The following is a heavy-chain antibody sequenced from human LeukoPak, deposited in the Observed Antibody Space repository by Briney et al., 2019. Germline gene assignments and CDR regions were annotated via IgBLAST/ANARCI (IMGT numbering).Heavy chain of an antibody. V-gene: IGHV4-30-4*08. D-gene: IGHD2-2*01. Sequence: SETLSLTCTVSGGSISSGDSYWSWIRQPPGKGLEWIGYIYYSGRSYYNPSLESRLTISVDMSQNQFSLKLGSVTAADTAVYFCARTRIRYQLPTAFDYWGQGTLVTVSS. CDR2: IYYSGRS. CDR1: GGSISSGDSY. CDR3: ARTRIRYQLPTAFDY. J-gene: IGHJ4*02.